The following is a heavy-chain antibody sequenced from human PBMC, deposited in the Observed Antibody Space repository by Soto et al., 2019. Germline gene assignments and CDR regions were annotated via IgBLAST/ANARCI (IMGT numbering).Heavy chain of an antibody. V-gene: IGHV3-33*01. Sequence: QVQLVECGGGVVQPGKSLRLSCAASGFTFNTYAMHWVRQAPGMGLEWVAVIWYDGSNKYYADFVRGRFTISRDNSKNTLYLQMNNLRVEDTAVYYCATEASSFWSGYFSWFDPWGQGTLVTVSS. CDR1: GFTFNTYA. CDR2: IWYDGSNK. D-gene: IGHD3-3*01. CDR3: ATEASSFWSGYFSWFDP. J-gene: IGHJ5*02.